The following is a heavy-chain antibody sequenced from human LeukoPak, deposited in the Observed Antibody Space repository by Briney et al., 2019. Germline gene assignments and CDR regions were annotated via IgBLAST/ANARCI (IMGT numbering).Heavy chain of an antibody. CDR3: TTDPSVLVVGY. D-gene: IGHD2-15*01. CDR2: IKRETDGGTT. J-gene: IGHJ4*02. CDR1: GFSFNNAW. Sequence: PGGSLRLSCAASGFSFNNAWMNWVRQAPGKGLEWVGRIKRETDGGTTEYAAPVKGRFIISRDDSRNTLYLEMDSLQTEDTAVYYCTTDPSVLVVGYWGQGTLVTVSS. V-gene: IGHV3-15*01.